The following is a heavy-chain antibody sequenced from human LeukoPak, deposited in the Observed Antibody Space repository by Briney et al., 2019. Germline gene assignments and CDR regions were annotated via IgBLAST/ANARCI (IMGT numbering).Heavy chain of an antibody. CDR2: IYHSGST. V-gene: IGHV4-38-2*02. Sequence: SETLSLTCTVSGYSLSSGYYWGWIPQPPGKGLEWIWSIYHSGSTYYNPSLKSRVTISVDTSKNQFSLKLSSVTAADTAVYYCARVTESYGSGRRHNYYYYYLDVWGKGTTVTISS. J-gene: IGHJ6*03. D-gene: IGHD3-10*01. CDR1: GYSLSSGYY. CDR3: ARVTESYGSGRRHNYYYYYLDV.